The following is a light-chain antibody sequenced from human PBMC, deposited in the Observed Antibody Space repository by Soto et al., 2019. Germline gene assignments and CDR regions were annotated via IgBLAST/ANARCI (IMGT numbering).Light chain of an antibody. CDR3: QQYNNWQYT. V-gene: IGKV3-15*01. Sequence: EIVMTQSPATLSVSPGERATLACRASQSVSSNLACYQQKPGQAHRLLIYGASTRATGIPARFSGSGSGTEFTLTISSLQSEDFAVYYCQQYNNWQYTFGQGTKREIK. J-gene: IGKJ2*01. CDR1: QSVSSN. CDR2: GAS.